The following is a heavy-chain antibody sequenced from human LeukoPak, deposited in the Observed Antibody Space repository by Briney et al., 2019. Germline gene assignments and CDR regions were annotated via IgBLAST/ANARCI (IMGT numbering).Heavy chain of an antibody. V-gene: IGHV4-61*01. CDR1: GGSVSSDSYF. CDR2: IYSSGST. CDR3: ARKGTYDFWSGYYGD. Sequence: SETLSLTCSVSGGSVSSDSYFWNWVRQPPGKGLEWIGYIYSSGSTNYNPSLKSRVTISVDTSKNQFSLKLSSVTAADTAVYYCARKGTYDFWSGYYGDWGQGTLVTVSS. D-gene: IGHD3-3*01. J-gene: IGHJ4*02.